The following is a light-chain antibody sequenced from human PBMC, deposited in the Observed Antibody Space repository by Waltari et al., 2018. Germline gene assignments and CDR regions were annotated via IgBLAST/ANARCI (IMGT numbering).Light chain of an antibody. Sequence: DIQMTQSPSTLSASVGDRVTITCRASQSVDTWLAWSQQKPGKAPKFLIYKAATLESGVPSRFSGSGSGTEFNLTIISLQPDDFATYYCQQYKTYPWTFGQGTEVEIK. J-gene: IGKJ1*01. CDR3: QQYKTYPWT. CDR1: QSVDTW. CDR2: KAA. V-gene: IGKV1-5*03.